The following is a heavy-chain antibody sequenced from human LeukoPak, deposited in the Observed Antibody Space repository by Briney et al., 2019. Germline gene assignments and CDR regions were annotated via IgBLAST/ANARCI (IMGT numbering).Heavy chain of an antibody. J-gene: IGHJ5*02. CDR2: ISAYNGNT. Sequence: ASVKVSCKASGYTFTSYGISWVRQAPGQGLEWMGWISAYNGNTNSAQKLQGRVTMTTDTSTSTAYVELRSLRSDDTAVYYCARLPPTKVLTGSPNWFDPWGQGTLVTVSS. CDR1: GYTFTSYG. D-gene: IGHD3-9*01. V-gene: IGHV1-18*01. CDR3: ARLPPTKVLTGSPNWFDP.